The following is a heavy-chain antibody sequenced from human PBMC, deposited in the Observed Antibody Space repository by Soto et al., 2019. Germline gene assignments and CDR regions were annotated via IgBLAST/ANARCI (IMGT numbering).Heavy chain of an antibody. CDR3: ARGVGSGSYYNQYNWFDP. J-gene: IGHJ5*02. CDR1: GYTFTSYA. Sequence: ASVKVSCKASGYTFTSYAMHWVRQAPGQRLEWMGWINAGNGNTKYSQKFQGRVTITRDTSASTAYMELSSLRSDDTAVYYCARGVGSGSYYNQYNWFDPWGQGNLVTVS. CDR2: INAGNGNT. V-gene: IGHV1-3*01. D-gene: IGHD3-10*01.